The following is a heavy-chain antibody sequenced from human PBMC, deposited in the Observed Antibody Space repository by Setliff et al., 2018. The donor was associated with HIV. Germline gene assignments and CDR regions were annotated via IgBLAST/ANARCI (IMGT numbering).Heavy chain of an antibody. CDR3: ARVYCSGGSCYDAFDI. CDR1: GDSVSSNSAA. V-gene: IGHV6-1*01. J-gene: IGHJ3*02. CDR2: TYYRSKWYN. D-gene: IGHD2-15*01. Sequence: SQTLSLTCAISGDSVSSNSAAWNWIRQSPSRGLEWLGGTYYRSKWYNDYAVSVKSRITINPDTSKNQFSLQLNSVTPEDTAVYYCARVYCSGGSCYDAFDIWGQGTMVTVSS.